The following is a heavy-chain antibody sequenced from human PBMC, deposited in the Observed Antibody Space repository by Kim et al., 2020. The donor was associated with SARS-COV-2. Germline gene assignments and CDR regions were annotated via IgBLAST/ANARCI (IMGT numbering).Heavy chain of an antibody. CDR1: GDSINSYY. D-gene: IGHD2-2*01. CDR3: ARGYCSTVRCPCYYYYGMDV. V-gene: IGHV4-59*01. J-gene: IGHJ6*02. CDR2: MYYSGGA. Sequence: SETLSLTCTVSGDSINSYYWSWIRQPPGKGLEWMGYMYYSGGADYNPSLKSRVTISVDTSKNQFSLNLTSVTAADTAVYYCARGYCSTVRCPCYYYYGMDVWGQGTPVTVSS.